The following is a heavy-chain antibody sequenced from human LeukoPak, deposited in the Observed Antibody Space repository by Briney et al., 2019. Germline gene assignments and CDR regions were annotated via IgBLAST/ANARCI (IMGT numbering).Heavy chain of an antibody. D-gene: IGHD3-22*01. CDR1: GGSISSYY. Sequence: PSETLPLACTVSGGSISSYYWSWVRQPPGKGLEWIGYIYYSGSTNYNPSLESRVTISVDTSKNQFSLKLSSVTAADTAVYYCARADSSGYYSLDYYYYGMDVWGQGTTVTVSS. J-gene: IGHJ6*02. CDR2: IYYSGST. CDR3: ARADSSGYYSLDYYYYGMDV. V-gene: IGHV4-59*08.